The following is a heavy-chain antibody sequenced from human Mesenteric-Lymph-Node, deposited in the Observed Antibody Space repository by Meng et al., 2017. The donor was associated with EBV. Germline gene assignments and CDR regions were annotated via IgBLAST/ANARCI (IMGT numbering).Heavy chain of an antibody. CDR2: IDPNSGDT. D-gene: IGHD2-2*01. CDR3: ASTILVPGPDS. V-gene: IGHV1-2*06. J-gene: IGHJ4*02. CDR1: GYPFTNNY. Sequence: QGQLVQLGSKLKKPGASVKVSCKASGYPFTNNYINWGRQAPGQGLEWMGRIDPNSGDTDYAQKFQARVTMTRDTSIRTAYMELDSLRSDDTAVYYCASTILVPGPDSWGQGTLVTVSS.